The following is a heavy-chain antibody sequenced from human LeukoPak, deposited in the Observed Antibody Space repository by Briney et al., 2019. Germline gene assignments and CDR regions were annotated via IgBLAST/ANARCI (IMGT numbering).Heavy chain of an antibody. D-gene: IGHD3-3*01. CDR3: ARQVYDFWSGYYVPGGFDP. CDR2: IYYSGST. J-gene: IGHJ5*02. Sequence: PSETLSLTCTVSGGSISSSSYYWGWIRQPPGKGLEWIGSIYYSGSTYYNPSLKSRVTISVDTSKNQFSLKLSSVTAADTAVYYCARQVYDFWSGYYVPGGFDPWGKGTLVTVSS. V-gene: IGHV4-39*01. CDR1: GGSISSSSYY.